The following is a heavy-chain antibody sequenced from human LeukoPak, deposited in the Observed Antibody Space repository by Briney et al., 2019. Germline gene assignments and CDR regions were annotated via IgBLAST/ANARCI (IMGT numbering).Heavy chain of an antibody. V-gene: IGHV3-23*01. CDR2: ISGSGGST. D-gene: IGHD2-2*01. CDR1: GFTFSSYA. CDR3: AKDRGYCSSTSCSDDDY. Sequence: GGSLRLSCAASGFTFSSYALSWVRQAPGKGLEWVPAISGSGGSTYHADSVKGRFTISRDNSKSALYLQMNSLRVEDTAVYYCAKDRGYCSSTSCSDDDYWGQGTLVTVSS. J-gene: IGHJ4*02.